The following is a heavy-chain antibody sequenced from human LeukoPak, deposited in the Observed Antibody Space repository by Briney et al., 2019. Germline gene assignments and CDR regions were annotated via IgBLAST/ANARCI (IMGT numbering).Heavy chain of an antibody. V-gene: IGHV4-39*01. J-gene: IGHJ5*02. CDR2: IYYSGST. CDR3: ARASSNGIHCSSTSCYICLDWFDP. CDR1: GGSISSSSYY. Sequence: PSETLSLTCTVSGGSISSSSYYWGWIRQPPGKGLEWIGSIYYSGSTYYNPSLKSRVTISVDTSKNQFSLKLSSVTAADTAVYYCARASSNGIHCSSTSCYICLDWFDPWGQGTLVTVSS. D-gene: IGHD2-2*02.